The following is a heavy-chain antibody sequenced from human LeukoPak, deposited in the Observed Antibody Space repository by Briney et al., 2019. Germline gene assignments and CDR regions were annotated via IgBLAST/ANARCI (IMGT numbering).Heavy chain of an antibody. J-gene: IGHJ3*02. CDR3: ARPVVAATFAFDI. V-gene: IGHV4-4*07. D-gene: IGHD2-15*01. Sequence: KPSETLSLTCTVSGSSISSYYWSWIRQPAGKGLEWIGRIYTSGSTNYNPSLKSRVTISVDKSKNQFSLKLSSVTAADTAVYYCARPVVAATFAFDIWGQGTMVTVSS. CDR1: GSSISSYY. CDR2: IYTSGST.